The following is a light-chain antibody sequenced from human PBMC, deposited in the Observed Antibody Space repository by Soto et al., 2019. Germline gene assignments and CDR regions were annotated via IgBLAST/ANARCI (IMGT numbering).Light chain of an antibody. V-gene: IGLV2-23*01. J-gene: IGLJ2*01. CDR2: EGS. CDR1: SSDVGSYNL. CDR3: CSYAGSSTLVV. Sequence: QSALTQPASVSGSPGQSITISCTGTSSDVGSYNLVSWYQQHPGKAPKLMIYEGSKRPSGVSNRFSGSKSVNTASLTISGLQAEDEADYYCCSYAGSSTLVVFGRGTQLTVL.